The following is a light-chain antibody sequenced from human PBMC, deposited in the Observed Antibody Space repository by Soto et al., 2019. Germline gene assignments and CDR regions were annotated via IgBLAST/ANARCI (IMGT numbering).Light chain of an antibody. Sequence: DIQMTQSPSTLSASVGDRVTITCRASQSINSWLAWYQQKPGKAPKLLIYKASSLESGVPSRFSGSESGTEFTLTISSLQPDDFATYYCQQYNSYPITFGQGTRLEIK. CDR2: KAS. CDR3: QQYNSYPIT. CDR1: QSINSW. J-gene: IGKJ5*01. V-gene: IGKV1-5*03.